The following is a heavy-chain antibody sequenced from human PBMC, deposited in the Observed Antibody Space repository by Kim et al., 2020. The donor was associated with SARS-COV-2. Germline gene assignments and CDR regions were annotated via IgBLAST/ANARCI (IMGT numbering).Heavy chain of an antibody. D-gene: IGHD2-21*02. V-gene: IGHV3-64*02. Sequence: GGSLRLSCAASGFSFSNYAMHWVRQXPGKXXEXXSXITSDGGSTYYAAXVKGRFTISXNNSKNTLYLQMGSLRXEDXXVYYCARVXTGVGYFDYWGQGTLV. J-gene: IGHJ4*02. CDR1: GFSFSNYA. CDR3: ARVXTGVGYFDY. CDR2: ITSDGGST.